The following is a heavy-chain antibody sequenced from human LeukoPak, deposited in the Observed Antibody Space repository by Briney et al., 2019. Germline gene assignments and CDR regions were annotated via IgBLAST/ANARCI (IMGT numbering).Heavy chain of an antibody. CDR1: GFTFSSYS. CDR2: ISSSSSYI. V-gene: IGHV3-21*01. D-gene: IGHD6-13*01. J-gene: IGHJ3*02. CDR3: ARVRGRSSHDAFDI. Sequence: PGGSLRLSCAASGFTFSSYSMNWVRQAPGKGLEWVSSISSSSSYIYYADSVKGRFTISRDNAKNSLYLQMNSLRAEDTAVYYCARVRGRSSHDAFDIWGQGTMVTVSS.